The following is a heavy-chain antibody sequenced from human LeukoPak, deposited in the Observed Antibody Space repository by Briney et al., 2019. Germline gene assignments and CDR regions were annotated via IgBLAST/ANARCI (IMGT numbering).Heavy chain of an antibody. CDR2: IYYSGTT. D-gene: IGHD2-21*02. CDR1: GGSVSGYY. Sequence: SEIRCRTCTVSGGSVSGYYWSWIRQPPGKGLEWIGYIYYSGTTLYSPSLKSRVTISVDTSENQLSLKLSSVTAADTAVYYCARHAVVPVIRRGFDFWGQRALVTVSS. CDR3: ARHAVVPVIRRGFDF. J-gene: IGHJ4*02. V-gene: IGHV4-59*08.